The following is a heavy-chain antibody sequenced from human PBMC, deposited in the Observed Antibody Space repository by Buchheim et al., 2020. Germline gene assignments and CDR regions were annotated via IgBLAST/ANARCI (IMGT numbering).Heavy chain of an antibody. CDR2: IGSGGNT. CDR1: GFTISSYA. Sequence: EVQLLESGGGLVQPGGSLRLSCAASGFTISSYAMRWVRQAPGKGLEWVSTIGSGGNTYYADSVKGRFTISRENSKNTLSVQMHSLRAEDTAVYYCAKGGPSSLYYFDYWGQGTL. J-gene: IGHJ4*02. V-gene: IGHV3-23*01. CDR3: AKGGPSSLYYFDY. D-gene: IGHD5-12*01.